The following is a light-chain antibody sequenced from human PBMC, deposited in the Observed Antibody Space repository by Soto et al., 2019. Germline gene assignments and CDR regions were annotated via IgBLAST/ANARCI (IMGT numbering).Light chain of an antibody. CDR1: QSVTNNY. J-gene: IGKJ1*01. CDR2: GAS. Sequence: EIVLTQSPCTLSWSPGERATLSCRASQSVTNNYLAWYQQKHSQAPRLLIFGASSRAAGIPDRFSGSGSGTDFNLAIGRLEPEDFAVYYCQQYGRSPWTFGQGTKVDIK. CDR3: QQYGRSPWT. V-gene: IGKV3-20*01.